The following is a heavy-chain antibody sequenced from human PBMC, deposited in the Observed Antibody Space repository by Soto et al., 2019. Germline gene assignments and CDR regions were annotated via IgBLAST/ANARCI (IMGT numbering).Heavy chain of an antibody. CDR2: IYYSGST. V-gene: IGHV4-59*01. D-gene: IGHD6-13*01. CDR1: GGSISTYY. J-gene: IGHJ4*02. CDR3: GRGYSSSWYYFDY. Sequence: QVQLQESGPGLVKPSETLSLTCTVSGGSISTYYWSWIRQPPGKGLEWIGYIYYSGSTNYNPSPKSRIAISVDTYKSQFSLKLSSVTAADTAVYYCGRGYSSSWYYFDYWGQRTMVTVSS.